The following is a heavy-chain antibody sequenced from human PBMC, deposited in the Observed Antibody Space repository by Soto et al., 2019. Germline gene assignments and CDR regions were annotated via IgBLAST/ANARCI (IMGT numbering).Heavy chain of an antibody. J-gene: IGHJ4*02. CDR1: GFTFSTFS. D-gene: IGHD6-19*01. CDR2: ISGGGRPI. CDR3: ARDLGWAFDS. V-gene: IGHV3-48*02. Sequence: GGSLRLSCAASGFTFSTFSMNWVRQAPGRGLEWISYISGGGRPISYADSVKGRFTISRDNAKNSLYLQMDSLTDEDTAVYYCARDLGWAFDSWGQGTPVTVSS.